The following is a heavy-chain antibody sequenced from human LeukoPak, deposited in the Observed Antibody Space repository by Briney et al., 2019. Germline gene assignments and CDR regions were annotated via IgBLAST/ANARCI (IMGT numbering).Heavy chain of an antibody. J-gene: IGHJ4*02. CDR3: VSCGTTTCIIRFDH. CDR2: IKEDGSEK. Sequence: GGSLRLSSAASGFTFSRYWMNWVRQAPGKGLEWVASIKEDGSEKSYVDSVKGRFTISRDNAKNPLYLQMNSLRAEDTAVYYCVSCGTTTCIIRFDHWGQGTLVTVSS. CDR1: GFTFSRYW. V-gene: IGHV3-7*01. D-gene: IGHD2-2*01.